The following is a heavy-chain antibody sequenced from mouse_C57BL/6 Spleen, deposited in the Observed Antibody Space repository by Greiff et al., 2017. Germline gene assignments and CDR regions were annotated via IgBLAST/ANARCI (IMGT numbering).Heavy chain of an antibody. Sequence: EVQRVESGPGLVKPSQSLSLTCSVTGYSITSGYYWNWIRQFPGNKLEWMGYISYDGSNNYNPSLKNRISITRDTSKNQFFLKLNSVTTEDTATYYCARREITTVRGFDYWGQGTTLTVSS. V-gene: IGHV3-6*01. CDR3: ARREITTVRGFDY. CDR1: GYSITSGYY. J-gene: IGHJ2*01. CDR2: ISYDGSN. D-gene: IGHD1-1*01.